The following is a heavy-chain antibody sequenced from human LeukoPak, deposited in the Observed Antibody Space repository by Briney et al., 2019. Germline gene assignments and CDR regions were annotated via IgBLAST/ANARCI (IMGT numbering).Heavy chain of an antibody. CDR2: INPNSGGT. CDR3: TRATSVVVPAADHYYYGMDV. D-gene: IGHD2-2*01. J-gene: IGHJ6*02. V-gene: IGHV1-2*02. CDR1: GCTFTGYY. Sequence: ASVKVSCKASGCTFTGYYMHWVLQAPGQGLEWMGWINPNSGGTDYAQKFQGRVTMTRDTSLSTAYMELSRLRSDDTAVYYCTRATSVVVPAADHYYYGMDVWGQGTTVTVSS.